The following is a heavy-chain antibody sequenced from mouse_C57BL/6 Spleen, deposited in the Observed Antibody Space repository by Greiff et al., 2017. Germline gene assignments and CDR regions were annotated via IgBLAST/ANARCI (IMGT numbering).Heavy chain of an antibody. Sequence: QVQLKESGPGLVQPSQSLSITCTVSGFSLTSYGVHWVRQSPGKGLEWLGVIWSGGSTDYYAAFISRLSISKDNSKSQVFFKMNSLQADDTAIYYCARTTTVVASDYWGQGTTLTVSS. V-gene: IGHV2-2*01. CDR2: IWSGGST. J-gene: IGHJ2*01. D-gene: IGHD1-1*01. CDR1: GFSLTSYG. CDR3: ARTTTVVASDY.